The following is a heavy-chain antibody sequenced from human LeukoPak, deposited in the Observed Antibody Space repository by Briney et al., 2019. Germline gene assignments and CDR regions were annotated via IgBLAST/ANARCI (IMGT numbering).Heavy chain of an antibody. CDR3: ARDFGYDILTSYSMGAFDI. CDR2: IKQDGSEK. J-gene: IGHJ3*02. V-gene: IGHV3-7*01. Sequence: GGSLRFSCAASGSTFSSYWMSWVRQAPGKGLEWVANIKQDGSEKYYVDSVKGRFTISRDNSKNTLYLQMNSLRAEDTAVYYCARDFGYDILTSYSMGAFDIWGQGTTVTVSS. D-gene: IGHD3-9*01. CDR1: GSTFSSYW.